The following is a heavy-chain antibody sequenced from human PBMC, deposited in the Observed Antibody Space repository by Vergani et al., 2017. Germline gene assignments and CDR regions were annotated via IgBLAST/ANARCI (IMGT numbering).Heavy chain of an antibody. CDR2: IDPSDSYT. V-gene: IGHV5-10-1*01. CDR1: GYSFTSYW. D-gene: IGHD6-13*01. Sequence: EVQLVQSGAEVKKPGESLRISCKGSGYSFTSYWISWVRQMPGKGLEWMGRIDPSDSYTNYSPSFQGHVTISAAKSISTAYLQWSSLKASDTAMYYCARRTIAAAAGSYYYYGMDVWGQGTTVTVSS. J-gene: IGHJ6*02. CDR3: ARRTIAAAAGSYYYYGMDV.